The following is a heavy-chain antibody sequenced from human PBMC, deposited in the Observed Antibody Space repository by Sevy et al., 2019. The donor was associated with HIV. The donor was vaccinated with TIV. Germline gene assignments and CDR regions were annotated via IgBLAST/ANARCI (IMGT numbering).Heavy chain of an antibody. CDR3: ARDSDGSGHYYAYYFDY. D-gene: IGHD3-22*01. J-gene: IGHJ4*02. Sequence: ASVKVSCKASGYTFTTYPIGWVRQAPGQGLEWMGWISTYSGETRDAQKFQGRATMTTDTSTTTAYLELRSLRSDDTAVYYCARDSDGSGHYYAYYFDYWGQGTLVTVSS. V-gene: IGHV1-18*01. CDR1: GYTFTTYP. CDR2: ISTYSGET.